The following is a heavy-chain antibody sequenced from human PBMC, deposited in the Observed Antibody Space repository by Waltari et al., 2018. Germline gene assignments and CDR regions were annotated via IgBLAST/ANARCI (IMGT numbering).Heavy chain of an antibody. D-gene: IGHD6-13*01. CDR2: IYYSGRT. CDR1: GGSISSYY. CDR3: ARGIFDY. J-gene: IGHJ4*02. Sequence: QVQLQESGPGLVKPSETLSLTCTVSGGSISSYYWSWIRQPPGKGLEWIGYIYYSGRTNYNPSLKSRVTISVDTSKNQFSLKLSSVTSADTAVYYCARGIFDYWGQGTLVTVSS. V-gene: IGHV4-59*01.